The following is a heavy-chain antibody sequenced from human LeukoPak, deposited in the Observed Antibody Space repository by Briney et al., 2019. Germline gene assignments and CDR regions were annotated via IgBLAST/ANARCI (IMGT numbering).Heavy chain of an antibody. J-gene: IGHJ4*02. CDR2: ISYDGSNK. V-gene: IGHV3-30*18. CDR1: GFTFSSYG. CDR3: AKVGGGSTWDIVVVVAATPVYYSDY. D-gene: IGHD2-15*01. Sequence: GRSLRLSCAASGFTFSSYGMHWVRQAPGKGLEWVAVISYDGSNKYYADSVKGRFTISRDNSKNTLYLQMNSLRAEDTAVYYCAKVGGGSTWDIVVVVAATPVYYSDYWGQGTLVTVSS.